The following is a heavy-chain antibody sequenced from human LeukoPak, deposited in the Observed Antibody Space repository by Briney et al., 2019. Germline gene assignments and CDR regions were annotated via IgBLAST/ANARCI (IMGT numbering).Heavy chain of an antibody. D-gene: IGHD5-18*01. CDR1: GGTFSSYA. V-gene: IGHV1-69*04. CDR2: IIPILGIA. CDR3: AAGDTAMVTLAFDI. Sequence: SVKVSCKASGGTFSSYAISWVRQAPGQGLEWMGRIIPILGIANYAQKFQGRVTITADKSTSTAYMELSSLRSEDTAVYYCAAGDTAMVTLAFDIWGQGTMVTVSS. J-gene: IGHJ3*02.